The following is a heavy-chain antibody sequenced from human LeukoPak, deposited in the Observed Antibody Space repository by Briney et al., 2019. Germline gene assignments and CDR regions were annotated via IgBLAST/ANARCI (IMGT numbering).Heavy chain of an antibody. V-gene: IGHV3-30*04. CDR3: ARPPSSSGWSAFDY. Sequence: GGSLRLSCAASGFTFSSYAMHWVRQAPGKGLEWVAVISYDGSNKYYADSVKGRFTISRDNSKNTLYLQMNSLRAEDTAVYYCARPPSSSGWSAFDYWGQGTLVTVSS. J-gene: IGHJ4*02. CDR2: ISYDGSNK. CDR1: GFTFSSYA. D-gene: IGHD6-19*01.